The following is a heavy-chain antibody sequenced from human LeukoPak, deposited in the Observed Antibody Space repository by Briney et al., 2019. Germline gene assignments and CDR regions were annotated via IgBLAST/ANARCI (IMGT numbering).Heavy chain of an antibody. CDR2: ISAYNGNT. V-gene: IGHV1-18*01. CDR3: ARAPPVLPAARGENWFDP. CDR1: GYTFTSCG. J-gene: IGHJ5*02. Sequence: ASVKVSCKASGYTFTSCGISWVRQAPGQGLEWMGWISAYNGNTNYAQKLQGRVTMTTDTSTSTAYMELRSLRSDDTAVYYCARAPPVLPAARGENWFDPWGQGTLVTVSS. D-gene: IGHD2-2*01.